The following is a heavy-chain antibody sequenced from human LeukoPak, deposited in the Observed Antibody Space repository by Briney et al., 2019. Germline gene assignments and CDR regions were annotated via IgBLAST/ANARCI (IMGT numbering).Heavy chain of an antibody. D-gene: IGHD4-17*01. J-gene: IGHJ5*02. CDR3: ATSRDEFGDYGFTS. CDR2: IYNSGST. Sequence: SESLSLSCTVSGVSISSYYWTWIRQPPGKGREWVGYIYNSGSTKYNPSLKSRVTISVDTSKNLFSLKLTSVTAADTAMYYCATSRDEFGDYGFTSWGQGTLVTVSS. CDR1: GVSISSYY. V-gene: IGHV4-59*01.